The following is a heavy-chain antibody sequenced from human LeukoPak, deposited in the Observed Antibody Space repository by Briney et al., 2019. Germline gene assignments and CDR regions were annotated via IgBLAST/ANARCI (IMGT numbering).Heavy chain of an antibody. CDR1: GGSISSNNW. CDR2: IYHSGST. Sequence: PSGTLSLTCAVSGGSISSNNWWSWVRPPPGKGLEWIGEIYHSGSTNYNPSLKSRVTISVDTSKNQFSLKLSSVTAADTAVYYCARNMWADAFDIWGQGTMVTVSS. V-gene: IGHV4-4*02. CDR3: ARNMWADAFDI. J-gene: IGHJ3*02. D-gene: IGHD1-26*01.